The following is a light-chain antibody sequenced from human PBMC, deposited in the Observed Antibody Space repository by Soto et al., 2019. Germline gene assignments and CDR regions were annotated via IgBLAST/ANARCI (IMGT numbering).Light chain of an antibody. V-gene: IGLV1-44*01. CDR2: SDD. J-gene: IGLJ1*01. CDR3: AAWADSLNGFV. CDR1: SSNIGSNT. Sequence: QPVLTQPPSASGTPGQRVTISCSGSSSNIGSNTIHWYQQLPGTAPKLLIHSDDKLPSGVPDRFSGSKSGTSGSLAISGLQSGAEADYYCAAWADSLNGFVFGAGTKLTVL.